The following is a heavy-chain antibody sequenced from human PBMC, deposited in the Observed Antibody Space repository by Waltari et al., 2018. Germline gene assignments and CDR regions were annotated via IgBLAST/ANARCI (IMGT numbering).Heavy chain of an antibody. CDR2: ASFDGSTT. D-gene: IGHD3-10*01. V-gene: IGHV3-30*18. CDR1: GFSLGHFG. J-gene: IGHJ5*02. CDR3: AKDAFGNTYLDH. Sequence: QVQLVESGGGVVQPGMSLRLPCAASGFSLGHFGMHWVRQAPGKGLEWVALASFDGSTTYYADSVRGRFTISRDNSKNTLYLDINTLRVDDTAIYYCAKDAFGNTYLDHWGQGTLVTVSS.